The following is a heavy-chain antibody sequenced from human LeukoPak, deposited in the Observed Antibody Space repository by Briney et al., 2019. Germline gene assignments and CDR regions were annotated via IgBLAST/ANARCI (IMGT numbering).Heavy chain of an antibody. Sequence: PSETLSLTCTVSDYSISSGYYWGWIRQPPGKGLEWIGSISHSGSTYYNPSLKSRVTISVDTSKNQFSLKLSSVTAADTAVYYCARVAGSYTRFYFDYWGQGTLVTVSS. D-gene: IGHD1-26*01. CDR3: ARVAGSYTRFYFDY. CDR2: ISHSGST. J-gene: IGHJ4*02. V-gene: IGHV4-38-2*02. CDR1: DYSISSGYY.